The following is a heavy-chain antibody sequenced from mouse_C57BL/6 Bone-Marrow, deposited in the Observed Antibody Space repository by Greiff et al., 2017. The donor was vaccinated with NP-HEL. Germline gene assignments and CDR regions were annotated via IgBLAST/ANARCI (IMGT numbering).Heavy chain of an antibody. CDR3: ARHENNDYLYYALDY. V-gene: IGHV1-62-2*01. D-gene: IGHD2-4*01. CDR1: GYTFTEYT. J-gene: IGHJ4*01. CDR2: FYPGSGSI. Sequence: QVQLKESGAELVKPGASVKLSCKASGYTFTEYTIHWVKQRSGQGLEWIGWFYPGSGSIKYNEKFKDKATLTADKSSSTDYMEFSRLTSEDSAVYFCARHENNDYLYYALDYWGQGTSVTVSS.